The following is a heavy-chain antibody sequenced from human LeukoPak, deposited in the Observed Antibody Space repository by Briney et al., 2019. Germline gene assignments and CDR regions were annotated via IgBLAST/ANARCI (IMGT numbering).Heavy chain of an antibody. CDR1: GFTFDDYG. CDR2: INWNGGST. CDR3: AKDPRITKIVVNGFFDY. Sequence: PGGSLRLSCAASGFTFDDYGMSWVRQAPGKGLEWVSGINWNGGSTGYADSVKGRFTISRDNSKNTLYLQMNSLRAEDTAVYHCAKDPRITKIVVNGFFDYWGQGTLVTVPS. J-gene: IGHJ4*02. D-gene: IGHD3-22*01. V-gene: IGHV3-20*01.